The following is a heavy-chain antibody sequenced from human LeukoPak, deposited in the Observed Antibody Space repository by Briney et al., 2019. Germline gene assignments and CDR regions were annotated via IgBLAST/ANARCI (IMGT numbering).Heavy chain of an antibody. D-gene: IGHD3-9*01. CDR2: INAGNGNT. CDR1: GYTFTSYA. CDR3: ARFLIWSLTGPKYGMDV. Sequence: ASVKVSCKASGYTFTSYAMHWVRQAPGQRLEWMGWINAGNGNTKYSQKFQGRVTITRDTSASTAYMELSSLRSEDTAVYYCARFLIWSLTGPKYGMDVWGQGTTVTVSS. V-gene: IGHV1-3*01. J-gene: IGHJ6*02.